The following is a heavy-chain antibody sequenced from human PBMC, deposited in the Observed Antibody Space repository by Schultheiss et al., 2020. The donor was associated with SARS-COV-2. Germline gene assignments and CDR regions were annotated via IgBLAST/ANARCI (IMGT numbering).Heavy chain of an antibody. CDR1: GGSISSYY. D-gene: IGHD2-21*02. CDR3: ARVVTAISARWYFDY. CDR2: IYYSGST. J-gene: IGHJ4*02. Sequence: SETLSLTCTVSGGSISSYYWGWIRQPPGKGLEWIGYIYYSGSTNYNPSLKSRVTMSVDTSKNQFSLKLSSVTAADTAVYYCARVVTAISARWYFDYWGQGTLVTVSS. V-gene: IGHV4-59*01.